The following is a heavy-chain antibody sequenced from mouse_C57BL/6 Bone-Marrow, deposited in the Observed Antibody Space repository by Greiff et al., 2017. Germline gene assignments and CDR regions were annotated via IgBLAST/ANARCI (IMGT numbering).Heavy chain of an antibody. CDR1: GYTFTDYE. J-gene: IGHJ4*01. CDR2: IDPETGGT. V-gene: IGHV1-15*01. D-gene: IGHD1-1*01. Sequence: VKLQESGAELVRPGASVTLSCKASGYTFTDYEMHWVKQTPVHGLEWIGAIDPETGGTAYNQKFKGKAILTADKSSSTAYMELRSLTSEDSAVYYCTRRRGVYYGSSYYDMDYWGQGTSVTVSS. CDR3: TRRRGVYYGSSYYDMDY.